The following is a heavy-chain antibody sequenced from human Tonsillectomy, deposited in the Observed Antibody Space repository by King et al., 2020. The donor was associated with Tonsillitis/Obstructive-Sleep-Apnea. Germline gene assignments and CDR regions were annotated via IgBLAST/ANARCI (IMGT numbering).Heavy chain of an antibody. Sequence: VQLVESGAEVKKPGESLKISCTGSGYSFSNYWIGWVRQMPGKGLEWMGIIYPGDSDTRYSPSFQGQVTISADRSISTTYLQWSSLKASDTAMYYCARPSITGTTSYVFWGQGTLVTVSS. V-gene: IGHV5-51*01. CDR2: IYPGDSDT. D-gene: IGHD1-20*01. CDR1: GYSFSNYW. CDR3: ARPSITGTTSYVF. J-gene: IGHJ4*02.